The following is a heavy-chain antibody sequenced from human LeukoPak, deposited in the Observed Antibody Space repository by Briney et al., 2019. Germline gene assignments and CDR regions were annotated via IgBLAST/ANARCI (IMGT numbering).Heavy chain of an antibody. D-gene: IGHD1-1*01. CDR1: GFTFDEHD. Sequence: PGGSLRLSCAASGFTFDEHDMFWVRQVPGKGLEWVCLISKDGGNEQYADSVKGRFSVSRDNNRNSLSLQMNSLRSEDTALYFCAKRSGAPNNFDYWGQGALVTVSS. J-gene: IGHJ4*02. V-gene: IGHV3-43*02. CDR3: AKRSGAPNNFDY. CDR2: ISKDGGNE.